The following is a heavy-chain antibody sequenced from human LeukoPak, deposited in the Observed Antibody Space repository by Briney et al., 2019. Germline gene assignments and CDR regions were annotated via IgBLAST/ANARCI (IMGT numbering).Heavy chain of an antibody. J-gene: IGHJ4*02. CDR1: GGSISSSNW. V-gene: IGHV4-4*02. CDR2: IYHSGST. Sequence: TPSETLSLTCAVSGGSISSSNWWSWVRQPPGKGLEWIGEIYHSGSTNYNPSLKSRVTISVDKSKNQFSLKLSSVTAADTAVYYCASGRSLLVGATVFDYWGQGTLVTVSS. CDR3: ASGRSLLVGATVFDY. D-gene: IGHD1-26*01.